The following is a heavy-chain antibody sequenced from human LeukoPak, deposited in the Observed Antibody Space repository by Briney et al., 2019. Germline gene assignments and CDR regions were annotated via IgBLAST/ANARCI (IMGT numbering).Heavy chain of an antibody. CDR3: ASVPESRYCSSTSCYEGSEYFQH. J-gene: IGHJ1*01. V-gene: IGHV4-59*01. CDR2: IYYSGST. Sequence: PSETLSLTCTVSGGSISSYYWSWIRQPPGKGLEWIGYIYYSGSTNYNPSPKSRVTISVDTSKNQFSLKLSSVTAADTAVYYCASVPESRYCSSTSCYEGSEYFQHWGQGTLVTVSS. D-gene: IGHD2-2*01. CDR1: GGSISSYY.